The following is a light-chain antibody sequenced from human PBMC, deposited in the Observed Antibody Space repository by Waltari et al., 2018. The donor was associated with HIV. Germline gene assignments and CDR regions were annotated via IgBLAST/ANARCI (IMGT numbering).Light chain of an antibody. CDR2: DVT. J-gene: IGLJ2*01. V-gene: IGLV2-14*03. Sequence: QSALTQPASVSGSPGQSITISCTGTGSDIGGYNYVSWYQQHPGKAPKLMIYDVTNRPSGVYNRFSGSKSGNTASLTISGLQAEDEADYYCSSYSGTSTVLFGGGTKLAVL. CDR3: SSYSGTSTVL. CDR1: GSDIGGYNY.